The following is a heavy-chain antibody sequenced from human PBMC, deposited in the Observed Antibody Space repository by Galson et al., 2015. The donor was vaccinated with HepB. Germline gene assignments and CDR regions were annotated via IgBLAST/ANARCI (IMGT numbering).Heavy chain of an antibody. CDR2: IYYSGST. CDR3: ARVVRGVGWFDP. D-gene: IGHD3-10*01. Sequence: LSLTCTVSGGSISSYYWSWIRQPPGKGLEWIGYIYYSGSTNYNPSLKSRVTISVDTSKNQFSLKLSSVTAADTAVYYCARVVRGVGWFDPWGQGTLVTVSS. V-gene: IGHV4-59*12. J-gene: IGHJ5*02. CDR1: GGSISSYY.